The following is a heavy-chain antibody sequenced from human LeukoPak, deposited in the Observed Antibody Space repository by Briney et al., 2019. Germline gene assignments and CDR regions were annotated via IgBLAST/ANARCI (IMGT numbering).Heavy chain of an antibody. CDR2: MNPNNGNT. J-gene: IGHJ5*02. D-gene: IGHD3-10*01. CDR3: ARGGRAVLLWFGGTLQDNWFDP. V-gene: IGHV1-8*01. Sequence: ASVKVSCKASGYTFTSYDINWVRQATGQGLEWMGWMNPNNGNTGYAQKFQGRVTMTRNTSISTAYMELSSLRSGDTAVYYCARGGRAVLLWFGGTLQDNWFDPWGQGTLVTVSS. CDR1: GYTFTSYD.